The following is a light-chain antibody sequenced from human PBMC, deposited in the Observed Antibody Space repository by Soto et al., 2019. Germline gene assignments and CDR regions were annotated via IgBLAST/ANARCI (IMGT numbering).Light chain of an antibody. Sequence: EIVLTQSPGTLSFSPGERATLSCRASQSVSSSNLAWYRQKPGQAPRLLNYGASIRPTGISDRFSGSGSGTDFTLTISRLEPEDFAVYYCQQHGASSWTFGQGTKVEIK. CDR1: QSVSSSN. CDR2: GAS. J-gene: IGKJ1*01. CDR3: QQHGASSWT. V-gene: IGKV3-20*01.